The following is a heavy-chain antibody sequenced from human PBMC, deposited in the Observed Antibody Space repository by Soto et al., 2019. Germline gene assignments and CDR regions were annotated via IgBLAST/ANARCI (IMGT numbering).Heavy chain of an antibody. CDR1: GGSISSYY. CDR2: IYYSGST. Sequence: QVQLQESGPGLVKPSETLSLTCTVSGGSISSYYWSWIRQPPGRGLECIGYIYYSGSTNYNPSLKRRVTISVDTSKNQFAPKLSSVAAADTAGYYCARRYSSAFDIWGQGTMVTVSS. J-gene: IGHJ3*02. D-gene: IGHD6-13*01. V-gene: IGHV4-59*08. CDR3: ARRYSSAFDI.